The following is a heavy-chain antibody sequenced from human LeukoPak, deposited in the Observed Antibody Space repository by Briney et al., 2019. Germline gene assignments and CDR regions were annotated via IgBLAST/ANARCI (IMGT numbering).Heavy chain of an antibody. CDR3: ARGPSIAARYDAFDI. V-gene: IGHV3-48*04. D-gene: IGHD6-6*01. J-gene: IGHJ3*02. Sequence: SGGSLRLSCAASGFTFSSYGMHWVRQAPGKGLEWVSYISSSGNTISYADSVKGRFTISRDNAKNSLYLQVISLRAEDTAVYYCARGPSIAARYDAFDIWGQGTMVTVSS. CDR2: ISSSGNTI. CDR1: GFTFSSYG.